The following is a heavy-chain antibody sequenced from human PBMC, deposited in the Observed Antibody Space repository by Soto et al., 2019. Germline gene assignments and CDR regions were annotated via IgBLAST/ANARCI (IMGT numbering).Heavy chain of an antibody. J-gene: IGHJ4*02. V-gene: IGHV1-18*01. Sequence: QVQLVQSGAEVKKPGASVKVSCKASGYTFSNDAITWVRQAPGQGLECMGWVSAYNGNTNYGQKFKGSVTMTTDTSTSTAYMEIRSLRYDDTAVYFCARASRYYWNYMMYWGQGTLVTVSS. D-gene: IGHD1-7*01. CDR2: VSAYNGNT. CDR1: GYTFSNDA. CDR3: ARASRYYWNYMMY.